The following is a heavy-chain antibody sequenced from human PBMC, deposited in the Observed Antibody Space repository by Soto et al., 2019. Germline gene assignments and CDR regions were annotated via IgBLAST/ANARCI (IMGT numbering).Heavy chain of an antibody. V-gene: IGHV5-51*01. CDR3: AGCSGGSCYLPFDAFDI. D-gene: IGHD2-15*01. CDR1: GYSFTSYW. CDR2: IYPGDSDT. J-gene: IGHJ3*02. Sequence: PGESLKISCKCSGYSFTSYWIGWVRQMPGKGLEWMGIIYPGDSDTRYSPSFQGQVTISADKSISTAYLQWSSLKASDTAMYYCAGCSGGSCYLPFDAFDIWGQGTMVTVSS.